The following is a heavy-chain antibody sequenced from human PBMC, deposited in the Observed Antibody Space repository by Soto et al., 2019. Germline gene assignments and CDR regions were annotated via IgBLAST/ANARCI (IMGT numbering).Heavy chain of an antibody. Sequence: ASVKVSCKVSGYTLTELSMHWVRQAPGKGLEWMGGFDPEDGETIYAQKFQGRVTMTEDTSTDTAYMEPSSLRSEDTAVYYCATEVPTRYYYGMDVWGQGTTVTVYS. CDR2: FDPEDGET. D-gene: IGHD5-12*01. J-gene: IGHJ6*02. CDR3: ATEVPTRYYYGMDV. V-gene: IGHV1-24*01. CDR1: GYTLTELS.